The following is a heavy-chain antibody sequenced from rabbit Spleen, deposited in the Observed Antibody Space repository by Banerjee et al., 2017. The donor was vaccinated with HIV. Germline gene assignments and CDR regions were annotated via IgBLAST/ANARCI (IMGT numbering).Heavy chain of an antibody. V-gene: IGHV1S47*01. D-gene: IGHD6-1*01. CDR2: IDPIFSTT. J-gene: IGHJ3*01. Sequence: QEQLEESGGDLVKPGASLTLTCKASGFGFSHYGVSWVRQAPGKGLEWIGYIDPIFSTTHYASWVNGRFTISRDIDQNTLYLQLSSLTAADTATYFCVRDQARMLDLWGQGTLVTVS. CDR3: VRDQARMLDL. CDR1: GFGFSHYG.